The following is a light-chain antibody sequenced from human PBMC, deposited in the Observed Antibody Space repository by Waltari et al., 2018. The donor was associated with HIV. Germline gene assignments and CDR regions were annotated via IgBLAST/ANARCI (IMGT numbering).Light chain of an antibody. CDR1: QSLNNY. CDR2: DSS. CDR3: QQRSIWPRT. J-gene: IGKJ2*01. V-gene: IGKV3-11*01. Sequence: EIVLTQSPATLSLSPGERATFSCRASQSLNNYLAWYQQRPGQPPRLLIYDSSNRAAGIPARFSGSGSGTDFTLTISSLEPEDFAVYYCQQRSIWPRTFGQGTKLEIK.